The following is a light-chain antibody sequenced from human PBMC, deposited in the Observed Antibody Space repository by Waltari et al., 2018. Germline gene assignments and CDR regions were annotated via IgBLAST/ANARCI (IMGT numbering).Light chain of an antibody. CDR3: QAGSAWPPALT. Sequence: EIVLTQSPVTVSLSPGDRATLSCRASHNINTYLAWYQHTPGQAPRLLIYDASNRARGVPARISGSGFGTDFALTISSLEAEDSAVYYCQAGSAWPPALTFGGGSRVEIK. CDR1: HNINTY. V-gene: IGKV3-11*01. J-gene: IGKJ4*01. CDR2: DAS.